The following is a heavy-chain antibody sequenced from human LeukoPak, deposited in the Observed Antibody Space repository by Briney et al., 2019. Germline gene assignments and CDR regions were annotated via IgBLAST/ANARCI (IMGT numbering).Heavy chain of an antibody. D-gene: IGHD6-13*01. Sequence: VASVKVSCKASGGTFSSYAISWVRQAPGKGLEWMGGIIPIFGTANYAQKFQGRVTITTDESTSTAYMELSSLRSEDTAVYYCARDRRQYSSSWYAFDYWGQGTLVTVSS. J-gene: IGHJ4*02. V-gene: IGHV1-69*05. CDR2: IIPIFGTA. CDR3: ARDRRQYSSSWYAFDY. CDR1: GGTFSSYA.